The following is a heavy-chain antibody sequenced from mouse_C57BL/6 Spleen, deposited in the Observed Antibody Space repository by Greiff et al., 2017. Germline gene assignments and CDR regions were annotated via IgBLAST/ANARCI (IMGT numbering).Heavy chain of an antibody. V-gene: IGHV3-6*01. D-gene: IGHD2-10*02. CDR3: AREGGYGNYWDYYAMDY. CDR1: GYSITSGYY. CDR2: ISYDGSN. Sequence: EVQLQQSGPGLVKPSQSLSLTCSVTGYSITSGYYWNWIRQFPGNILEWMGYISYDGSNNYNPSLKNRISITRDTSKNQFFLKVKSVTTEDTATYYCAREGGYGNYWDYYAMDYWGQGTSVTVSS. J-gene: IGHJ4*01.